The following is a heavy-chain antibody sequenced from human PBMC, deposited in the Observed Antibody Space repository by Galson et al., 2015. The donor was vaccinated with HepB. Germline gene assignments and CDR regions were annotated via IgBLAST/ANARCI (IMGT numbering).Heavy chain of an antibody. Sequence: SLRLSCAASGFTFSSYGMHWVRQAPGKGLEWVAVISYDGSNKYYADSVKGRFTISRDNSKNTLYLQMNSLRAEDTAVYYCAKEWIRLSNYYDSSGYLYWGQGTLVTVSS. CDR2: ISYDGSNK. CDR1: GFTFSSYG. J-gene: IGHJ4*02. D-gene: IGHD3-22*01. V-gene: IGHV3-30*18. CDR3: AKEWIRLSNYYDSSGYLY.